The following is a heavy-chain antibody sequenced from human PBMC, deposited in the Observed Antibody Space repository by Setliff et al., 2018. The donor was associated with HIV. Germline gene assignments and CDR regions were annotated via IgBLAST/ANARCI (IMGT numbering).Heavy chain of an antibody. V-gene: IGHV4-4*02. CDR3: ASRVYYYDSNKVLREEGFDP. Sequence: SATLSLTCAVSGGSISSSNWWRWVRQPPGKGLEWIGEIYHSGSTNYNPTLKSRVTISIDTSKNQFSLNLTSVTSADTAVYYCASRVYYYDSNKVLREEGFDPWGQGTLVTVSS. D-gene: IGHD3-22*01. CDR2: IYHSGST. CDR1: GGSISSSNW. J-gene: IGHJ5*02.